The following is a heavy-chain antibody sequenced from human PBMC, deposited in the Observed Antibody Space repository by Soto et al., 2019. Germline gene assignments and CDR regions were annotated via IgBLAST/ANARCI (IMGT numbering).Heavy chain of an antibody. Sequence: GGSLRLSCAASGFTFSSYSMNWVRQAPGKGLEWVSYISSSSSTIYYAESVKGRFTISRDNAKNSLYLQMNSLRDEDTVVYYCARDKDSSGWYNWFDPWGQGTLVTVSS. CDR2: ISSSSSTI. J-gene: IGHJ5*02. D-gene: IGHD6-19*01. V-gene: IGHV3-48*02. CDR1: GFTFSSYS. CDR3: ARDKDSSGWYNWFDP.